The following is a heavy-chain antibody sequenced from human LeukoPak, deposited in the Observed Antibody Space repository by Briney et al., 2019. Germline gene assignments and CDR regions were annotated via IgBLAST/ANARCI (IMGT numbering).Heavy chain of an antibody. CDR2: IRSKANRYAT. Sequence: PGRSLRLSCAASGFTFSGSAMHWVRQSCREGLEWVGCIRSKANRYATASGASVKGRLTISRDDSKNTAYLQMNSLKTEDTVVYYCTRRGVVPAAMGDYWGQGTLVTVSS. CDR3: TRRGVVPAAMGDY. CDR1: GFTFSGSA. V-gene: IGHV3-73*01. D-gene: IGHD2-2*01. J-gene: IGHJ4*02.